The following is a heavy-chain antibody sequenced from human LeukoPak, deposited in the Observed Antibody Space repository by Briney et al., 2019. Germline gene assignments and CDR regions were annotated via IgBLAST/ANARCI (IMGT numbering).Heavy chain of an antibody. V-gene: IGHV3-64*01. Sequence: PGGSLRLSCAASGFTFSSYAMYWVRQAPGKGLEYVSAISSNGGSTYYANSVKGRFTISRDNSKNTLYLQMGSLRAEDMAVYYCARVSDSSGFPDYWGQGTLVTVSS. CDR1: GFTFSSYA. D-gene: IGHD6-25*01. CDR2: ISSNGGST. J-gene: IGHJ4*02. CDR3: ARVSDSSGFPDY.